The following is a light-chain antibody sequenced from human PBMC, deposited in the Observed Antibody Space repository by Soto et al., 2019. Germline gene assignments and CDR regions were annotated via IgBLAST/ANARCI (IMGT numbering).Light chain of an antibody. V-gene: IGLV2-8*01. Sequence: QSVLTQPPSASGSPGQSVIISCTGTSSDVGAYKYVSWYQQHPGKAPQLMIYEVSKRPSGVPDRFSGSKSGNTASLTISGLQAEDEADYYCSSYTSSSTLVVFGGGTKLTVL. CDR1: SSDVGAYKY. CDR2: EVS. J-gene: IGLJ2*01. CDR3: SSYTSSSTLVV.